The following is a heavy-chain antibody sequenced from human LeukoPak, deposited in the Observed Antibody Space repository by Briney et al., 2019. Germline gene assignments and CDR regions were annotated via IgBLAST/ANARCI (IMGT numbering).Heavy chain of an antibody. CDR2: ISSSSSYI. V-gene: IGHV3-21*01. J-gene: IGHJ3*02. D-gene: IGHD1-26*01. CDR3: ARERATNDAFDI. CDR1: GFTFSSYS. Sequence: PGGSLRLSCAASGFTFSSYSMNWVRQAPGKGLEWVSSISSSSSYIYYADSVKGRFTISRDNAKNSLYLQMNSLRAEDTAVYYCARERATNDAFDIWGQGTMVTVSS.